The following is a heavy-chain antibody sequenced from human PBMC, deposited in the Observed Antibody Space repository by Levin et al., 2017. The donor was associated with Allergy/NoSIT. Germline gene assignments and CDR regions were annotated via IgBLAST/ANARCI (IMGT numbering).Heavy chain of an antibody. J-gene: IGHJ5*02. Sequence: SETLSLTCSVSGGSINSADYHWSWIRQPPGKGLEYIGSIYHLGGTLYSPSLKSRLTMSLDTSKNQFSLQLRSVTAADTAVYYCGRTRSIGGPDLWGQGTLVSVSS. V-gene: IGHV4-30-4*01. CDR3: GRTRSIGGPDL. CDR1: GGSINSADYH. CDR2: IYHLGGT. D-gene: IGHD2-15*01.